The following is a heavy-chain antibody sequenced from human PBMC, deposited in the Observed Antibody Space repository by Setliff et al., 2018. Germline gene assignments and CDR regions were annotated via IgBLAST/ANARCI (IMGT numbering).Heavy chain of an antibody. CDR1: GDSIGNYY. D-gene: IGHD1-26*01. CDR3: ARQKEYSGRSCFQH. CDR2: VDHSDYA. J-gene: IGHJ1*01. Sequence: PSETLSLTCNVSGDSIGNYYWSWLRQSPGRGLEWIGYVDHSDYANYNPSLKRRVTISVDTSKNQFSLRLSLVTAADTATYYCARQKEYSGRSCFQHWGQGIPVT. V-gene: IGHV4-59*08.